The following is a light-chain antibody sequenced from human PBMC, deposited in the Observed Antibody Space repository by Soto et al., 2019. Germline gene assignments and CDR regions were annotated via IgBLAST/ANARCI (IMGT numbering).Light chain of an antibody. Sequence: EIVLTQSPGTLSLSPGERATLSCRASQSVSSSYLAWYQQKPRQAPRLLIYGASSRATGIPDRFSGSGSGTDFTLIISRLEPEDFAVYYCQQYGSTPMYTFGQGTKLEIK. CDR3: QQYGSTPMYT. V-gene: IGKV3-20*01. J-gene: IGKJ2*01. CDR1: QSVSSSY. CDR2: GAS.